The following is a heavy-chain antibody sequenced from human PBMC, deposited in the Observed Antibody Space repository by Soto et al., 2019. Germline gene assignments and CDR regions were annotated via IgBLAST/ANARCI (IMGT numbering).Heavy chain of an antibody. CDR2: ISGSGGST. D-gene: IGHD5-12*01. J-gene: IGHJ6*03. V-gene: IGHV3-23*01. Sequence: EVQLLESGGGLVQPGGSLRLSCAASGFTFSSYAMSWVRQAPGKGLEWVSAISGSGGSTYYAASVKGRLTISRDNSKNTLYLQINSLRAEDTAVYYCAKAGGYDYYYDYYIDVWGKGTTVTVSS. CDR1: GFTFSSYA. CDR3: AKAGGYDYYYDYYIDV.